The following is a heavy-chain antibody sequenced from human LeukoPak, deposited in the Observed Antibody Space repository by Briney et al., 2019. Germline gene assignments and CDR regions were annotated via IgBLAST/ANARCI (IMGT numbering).Heavy chain of an antibody. CDR3: ARVSTFGGWYPTPFDY. D-gene: IGHD6-19*01. CDR2: INHSGST. V-gene: IGHV4-34*01. CDR1: GGSFSGYY. J-gene: IGHJ4*02. Sequence: SETLSLTCAVYGGSFSGYYWSWIRQPPGKGLEWIGEINHSGSTNYNPSLKSRVTISVDTSKNQFSLKLSSVTAADTAVYYCARVSTFGGWYPTPFDYWGQGTLVTVSS.